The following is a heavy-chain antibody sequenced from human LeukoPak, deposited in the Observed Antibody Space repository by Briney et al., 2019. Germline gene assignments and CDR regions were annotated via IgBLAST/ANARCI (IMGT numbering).Heavy chain of an antibody. J-gene: IGHJ5*02. V-gene: IGHV3-33*01. CDR3: ARDSYQDYYGRFDP. Sequence: GGSLRLSCAASAFSFSNHGMHWVRQAPGKRLEWVAVIWDDGNSKRYANSVNGRFTISRDNSENTLYLQMNGLTAEDTAMYYCARDSYQDYYGRFDPWGQGTLVIVSS. D-gene: IGHD3-10*01. CDR1: AFSFSNHG. CDR2: IWDDGNSK.